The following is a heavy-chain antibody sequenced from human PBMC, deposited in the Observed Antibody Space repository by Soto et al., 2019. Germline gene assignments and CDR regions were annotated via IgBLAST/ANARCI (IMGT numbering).Heavy chain of an antibody. V-gene: IGHV1-18*01. D-gene: IGHD1-26*01. CDR2: ISAYNGNR. Sequence: QIQLVQSGAEVKKPGASVKVSCKASGYTFTSYGISWVRQAPGQGLERMGWISAYNGNRNYAQKVQGRVTMTTDTSTNTAYMEVRSLRSDDTAVYYCARDQVGATGDYWGQGTLVPVSS. CDR3: ARDQVGATGDY. CDR1: GYTFTSYG. J-gene: IGHJ4*02.